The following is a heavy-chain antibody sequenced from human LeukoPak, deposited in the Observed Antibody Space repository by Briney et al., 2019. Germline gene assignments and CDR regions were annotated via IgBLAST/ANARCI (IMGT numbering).Heavy chain of an antibody. D-gene: IGHD2-2*01. CDR3: ARGRIVVVPAAKKGGYYYMDV. CDR2: IYTSGST. J-gene: IGHJ6*03. Sequence: PSETLSLTCTVSGGSISSYYWSWIRQPPGKGLEWIGYIYTSGSTNYNPSLKSRVTISVDTSKNQFSLKLSSVTAADTAVYYCARGRIVVVPAAKKGGYYYMDVWGKGTTVTVSS. V-gene: IGHV4-4*09. CDR1: GGSISSYY.